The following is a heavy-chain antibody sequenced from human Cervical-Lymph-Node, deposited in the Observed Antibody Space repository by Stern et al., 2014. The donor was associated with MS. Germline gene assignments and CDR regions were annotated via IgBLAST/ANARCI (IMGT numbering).Heavy chain of an antibody. CDR2: ISYDGSNK. V-gene: IGHV3-30*01. J-gene: IGHJ4*02. CDR3: ARERVVTRVGPFDY. CDR1: GFTFSSYA. Sequence: VQLVESGGGVVQPGRSLRLSCAASGFTFSSYAMPWGRQAPGKGLAWVAVISYDGSNKYYADSVKGRFTISRDNSKNTLYLQMNSLRAEDTAVYYCARERVVTRVGPFDYWGQGTLVTVSS. D-gene: IGHD2-21*02.